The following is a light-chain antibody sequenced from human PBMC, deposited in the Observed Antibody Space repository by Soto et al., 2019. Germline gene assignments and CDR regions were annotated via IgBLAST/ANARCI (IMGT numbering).Light chain of an antibody. CDR3: QQYYRQAT. CDR1: QSITNW. CDR2: MAS. J-gene: IGKJ1*01. V-gene: IGKV1-5*03. Sequence: DIQMTQSPSTLSASVGDRVTITCRASQSITNWLAWYQQKPGKAPKPLIYMASSLESGVPSRFSGSGGGTEFTLTISRLQPDYFATYYCQQYYRQATFGQGTRVDIX.